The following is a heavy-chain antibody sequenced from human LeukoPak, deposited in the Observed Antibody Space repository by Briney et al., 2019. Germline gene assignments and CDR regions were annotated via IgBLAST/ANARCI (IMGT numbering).Heavy chain of an antibody. CDR3: ARGPRAAADDY. CDR2: INAGNGNT. CDR1: GYTFINHA. V-gene: IGHV1-3*01. Sequence: ASVKVSCKTSGYTFINHAINWGRQAPGQRPEWMGWINAGNGNTKYSQKFQGRVTTTRDTSASTAYMELSSLRSEDTAVYYCARGPRAAADDYWGQGTLVTVSS. D-gene: IGHD6-13*01. J-gene: IGHJ4*02.